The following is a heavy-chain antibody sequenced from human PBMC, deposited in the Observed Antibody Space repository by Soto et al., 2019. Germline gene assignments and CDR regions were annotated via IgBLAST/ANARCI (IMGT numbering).Heavy chain of an antibody. V-gene: IGHV3-21*01. CDR2: ISSSSSYI. D-gene: IGHD6-13*01. CDR3: AREQRSSTWGDFDY. J-gene: IGHJ4*02. CDR1: GFTFSDYS. Sequence: EVQLVESGGGLVKPGGSLRLSCAASGFTFSDYSMNWVRQAPGKGLEWVSSISSSSSYIYYADSVKGRFTVSRDNAKISLYLQMNSLRAEDTAIYYCAREQRSSTWGDFDYWGQGTLVAVSS.